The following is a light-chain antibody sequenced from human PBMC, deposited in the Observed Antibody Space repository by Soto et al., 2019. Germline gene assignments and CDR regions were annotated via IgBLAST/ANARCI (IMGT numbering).Light chain of an antibody. V-gene: IGKV4-1*01. Sequence: DIVMTQSPDSLAVSLGEMATINCKSSQTVFFNSNNKNSVVWYQQKQGQPPKLLISWASIRASGVPDRFSGSGSGTDFTLTLSSLQAEDIAVYYCQQYFHSPPTYGGGTRVEI. CDR2: WAS. CDR3: QQYFHSPPT. CDR1: QTVFFNSNNKNS. J-gene: IGKJ4*01.